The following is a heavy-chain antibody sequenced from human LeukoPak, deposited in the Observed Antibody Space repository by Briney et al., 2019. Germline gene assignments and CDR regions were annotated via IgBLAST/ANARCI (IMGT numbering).Heavy chain of an antibody. CDR2: INPNSGGT. J-gene: IGHJ5*02. CDR3: ARDEGRTMVPFDP. D-gene: IGHD3-10*01. V-gene: IGHV1-2*02. CDR1: GYTFTGYY. Sequence: ASVKVSCKASGYTFTGYYMHWVRQAPGQGLEWMGWINPNSGGTNYARKFQGRVTMTRDTSISTAYMELSRLRSDDTAVYYCARDEGRTMVPFDPWGQGTLVTVSS.